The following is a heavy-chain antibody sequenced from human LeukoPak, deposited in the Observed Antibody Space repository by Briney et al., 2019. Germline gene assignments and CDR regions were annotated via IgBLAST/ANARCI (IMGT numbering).Heavy chain of an antibody. Sequence: GSLRLSCAASGFSFSSYAMSWVRQAPGKGLGWVSSISGSGDNTYYAESVKGRFTISRDNSKNTLFLQMNSLRAEDTAVFYCAKRSGYTTGWFFDFWGQGTLVTVSS. CDR3: AKRSGYTTGWFFDF. CDR2: ISGSGDNT. D-gene: IGHD6-19*01. J-gene: IGHJ4*02. CDR1: GFSFSSYA. V-gene: IGHV3-23*01.